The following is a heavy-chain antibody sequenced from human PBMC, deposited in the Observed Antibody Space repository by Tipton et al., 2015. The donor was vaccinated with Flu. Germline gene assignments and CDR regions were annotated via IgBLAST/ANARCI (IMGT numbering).Heavy chain of an antibody. CDR3: ARRDFSNYVSDPKSWFEP. CDR2: IYHTGST. Sequence: LRLSCTVSGDSISGSYYWVWIRQAPGKGLEWIGNIYHTGSTYHNPSLKSRVTMSVDTSRNHLSLRLRSVTAADTAVYFCARRDFSNYVSDPKSWFEPWGQGILVTVSP. J-gene: IGHJ5*02. CDR1: GDSISGSYY. D-gene: IGHD4-11*01. V-gene: IGHV4-38-2*02.